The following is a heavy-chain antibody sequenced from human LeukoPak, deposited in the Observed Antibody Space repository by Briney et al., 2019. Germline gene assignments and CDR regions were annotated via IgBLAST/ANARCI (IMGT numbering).Heavy chain of an antibody. CDR1: GFTFSSYV. CDR2: ISGSGGST. Sequence: PGGSLRLSCAASGFTFSSYVMSWVRQAPGKGLEWVSAISGSGGSTYYADSVKGRFTISRDNSKNTLYLQMNSLRAEDTAVYYCAKDISGSYLNYFDYWGQGTLVTVSS. D-gene: IGHD3-10*01. V-gene: IGHV3-23*01. CDR3: AKDISGSYLNYFDY. J-gene: IGHJ4*02.